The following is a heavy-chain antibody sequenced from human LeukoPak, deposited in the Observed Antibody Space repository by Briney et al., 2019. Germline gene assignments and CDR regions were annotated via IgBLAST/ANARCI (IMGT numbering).Heavy chain of an antibody. J-gene: IGHJ4*02. V-gene: IGHV4-59*01. CDR1: GGSISSYY. Sequence: SETLSLTCTVTGGSISSYYWSWIRQPPGKGLQWVGYIYYSGSTNYNPSLKSRVTISVDTSKNQFSLKLSSVTAADTAVYYCARGRYYFDYWGQGTLVTVSS. CDR2: IYYSGST. CDR3: ARGRYYFDY.